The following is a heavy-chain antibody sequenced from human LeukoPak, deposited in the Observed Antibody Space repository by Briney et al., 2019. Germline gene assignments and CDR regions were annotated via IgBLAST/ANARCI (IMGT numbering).Heavy chain of an antibody. CDR3: AGRYYYDSSGSLKDYYMDV. J-gene: IGHJ6*03. CDR1: GDSISSGSYY. D-gene: IGHD3-22*01. CDR2: IYTSGST. V-gene: IGHV4-61*02. Sequence: PSETLSLTCTVSGDSISSGSYYWSWIRQPAGEGLEWIGRIYTSGSTNYNPSLKSRVTVSVDTSKNQFSLKLSSVTAADTAVYYCAGRYYYDSSGSLKDYYMDVWGKGTTVTVSS.